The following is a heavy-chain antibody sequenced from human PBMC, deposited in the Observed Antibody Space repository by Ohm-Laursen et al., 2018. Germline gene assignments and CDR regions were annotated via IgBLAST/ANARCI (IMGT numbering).Heavy chain of an antibody. J-gene: IGHJ5*02. V-gene: IGHV3-23*01. CDR3: AKDRQLYPHNWFDP. Sequence: SLRLSCSAFGFTFSSYAMSWVRQAPGKGLEWVSAISGSGGSTYYADSVKGRFTISRDNSKNTLYLQMNSLRAEDTAVYYCAKDRQLYPHNWFDPWGQGTLVTVSS. CDR2: ISGSGGST. CDR1: GFTFSSYA. D-gene: IGHD6-6*01.